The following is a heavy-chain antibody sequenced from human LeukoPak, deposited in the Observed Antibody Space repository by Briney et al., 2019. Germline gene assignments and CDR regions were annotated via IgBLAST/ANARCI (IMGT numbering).Heavy chain of an antibody. CDR1: GYTFTDYT. CDR3: ARWDVALAS. Sequence: GASVKVSCKASGYTFTDYTMHWLRQAPGQRLDWMGWINGGSGNTKYSPEFQGRVTITRDTSASTAYMELSSLRSEDTAVYYCARWDVALASWGQGTLVTVSS. D-gene: IGHD3-3*02. CDR2: INGGSGNT. J-gene: IGHJ5*02. V-gene: IGHV1-3*01.